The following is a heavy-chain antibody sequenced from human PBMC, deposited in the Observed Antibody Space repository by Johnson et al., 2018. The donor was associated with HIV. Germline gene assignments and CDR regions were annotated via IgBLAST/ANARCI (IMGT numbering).Heavy chain of an antibody. J-gene: IGHJ3*02. CDR1: GFTFDDYG. D-gene: IGHD3-3*01. V-gene: IGHV3-30*03. CDR3: AAYYDFWSGSYTSGFDI. CDR2: IYYDGSNQ. Sequence: QVQLVESGGGVVRPGGSLRLSCAASGFTFDDYGMHWVRQAPGKGLEWVAVIYYDGSNQYYADSVKGRFTISRDNSKNTVFLQMNSLRPEDTAMYYCAAYYDFWSGSYTSGFDIWGQGTMVTVSS.